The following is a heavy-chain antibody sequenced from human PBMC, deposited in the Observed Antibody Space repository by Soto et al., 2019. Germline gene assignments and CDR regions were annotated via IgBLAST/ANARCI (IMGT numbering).Heavy chain of an antibody. D-gene: IGHD6-13*01. J-gene: IGHJ4*02. CDR2: VSYDGTNI. CDR3: AKVSSSSEFDG. CDR1: GFTFSSYG. Sequence: QVQLVQSGGGVVQPGGSLTLSCAASGFTFSSYGMHWVRQTPDRSLEWVAVVSYDGTNIHYADSVQGRFTISRDNSKNTLYLQMNSLRVEDTALYFWAKVSSSSEFDGWGQGTLVNVAS. V-gene: IGHV3-30*18.